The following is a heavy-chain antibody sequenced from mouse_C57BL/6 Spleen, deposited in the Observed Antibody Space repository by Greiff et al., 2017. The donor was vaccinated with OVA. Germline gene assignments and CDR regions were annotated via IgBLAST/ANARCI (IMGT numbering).Heavy chain of an antibody. J-gene: IGHJ4*01. CDR2: INPNYGTT. Sequence: VQLKESGPELVKPGASVKISCKASGYSFTDYNMNWVKQSNGKSLEWIGVINPNYGTTSYNQKFKGKATLTVDQSSSTAYMQLNSLTSEDSAVYYCARAWDYGSSYGYYAMDYWGQGTSVTVSS. CDR3: ARAWDYGSSYGYYAMDY. V-gene: IGHV1-39*01. D-gene: IGHD1-1*01. CDR1: GYSFTDYN.